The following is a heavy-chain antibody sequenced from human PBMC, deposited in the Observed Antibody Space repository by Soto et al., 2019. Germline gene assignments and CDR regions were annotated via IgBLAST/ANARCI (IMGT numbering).Heavy chain of an antibody. CDR2: ISSSSSYI. J-gene: IGHJ6*02. Sequence: EVQLVESGGGLVKPGGSLRLSCAASGFTFSSYSMNWVRQAPGKGLEWVSSISSSSSYIYYADSVKGRFTISRDNAKNSLYLQMNSLRADDTAVYYCARDRGYSSSWYGIGMDVWGQGTTVTVSS. V-gene: IGHV3-21*01. CDR1: GFTFSSYS. CDR3: ARDRGYSSSWYGIGMDV. D-gene: IGHD6-13*01.